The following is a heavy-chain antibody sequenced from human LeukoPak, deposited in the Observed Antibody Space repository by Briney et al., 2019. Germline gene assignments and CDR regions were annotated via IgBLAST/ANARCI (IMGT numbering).Heavy chain of an antibody. CDR1: GFTFSDYP. CDR2: ISKNGDDT. CDR3: VQVGSNYYLN. J-gene: IGHJ4*02. Sequence: PGGSLRLSCSASGFTFSDYPMHWVRQTPGKGLGYVSAISKNGDDTYYTDSVKGRFTIYRDNSKNTSYLQMSSLRTEDAAVFYCVQVGSNYYLNWGQGTLVIVSS. D-gene: IGHD4-11*01. V-gene: IGHV3-64D*06.